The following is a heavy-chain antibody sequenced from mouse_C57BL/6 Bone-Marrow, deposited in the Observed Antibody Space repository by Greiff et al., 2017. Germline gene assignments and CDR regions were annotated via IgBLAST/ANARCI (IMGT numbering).Heavy chain of an antibody. CDR1: GFTFSGYG. CDR3: ARPGGYWYFDV. J-gene: IGHJ1*03. Sequence: EVNLVESGGGLVKPGGSLKLSCAASGFTFSGYGMHWVRQAPEKGLEWVAYISSGSSNIYYADTVKGRCTISRDNAKNTLFLQMTSLRSEDTAVDYCARPGGYWYFDVWGTGTSVTVSA. D-gene: IGHD1-1*02. CDR2: ISSGSSNI. V-gene: IGHV5-17*01.